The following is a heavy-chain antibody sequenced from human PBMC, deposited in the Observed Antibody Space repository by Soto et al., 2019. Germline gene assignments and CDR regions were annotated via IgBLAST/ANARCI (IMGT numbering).Heavy chain of an antibody. CDR1: CDSIGTTHSY. V-gene: IGHV4-39*01. CDR2: IHYSGST. Sequence: SETLSLTCTVSCDSIGTTHSYWAWIRQSPGKGLDWIGNIHYSGSTYYMPSLRSRVTLSVDTSKHQFSLRLTSVTAEDTAVYYCARHEGNGNVWPLDYGGQGLLVT. CDR3: ARHEGNGNVWPLDY. D-gene: IGHD2-8*01. J-gene: IGHJ4*02.